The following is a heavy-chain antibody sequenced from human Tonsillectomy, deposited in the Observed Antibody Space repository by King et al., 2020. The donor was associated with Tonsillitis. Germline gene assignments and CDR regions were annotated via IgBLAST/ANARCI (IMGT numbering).Heavy chain of an antibody. D-gene: IGHD1-26*01. V-gene: IGHV1-18*04. CDR1: GYTFPSYG. J-gene: IGHJ4*02. CDR3: AISPLGELPRV. Sequence: VQLVEYGAEVKKPGASVKVSCKASGYTFPSYGINWVRQAPGQGLEWVGWINTYNDNTYYAQNLQGRVTMTTDTSTSTAYMELRSLRSDDTAVYYCAISPLGELPRVWGQGTLVTVSS. CDR2: INTYNDNT.